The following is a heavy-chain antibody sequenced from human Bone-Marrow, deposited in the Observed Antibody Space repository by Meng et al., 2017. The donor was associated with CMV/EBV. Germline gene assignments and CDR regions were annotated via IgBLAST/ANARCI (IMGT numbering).Heavy chain of an antibody. CDR3: ARERAIYGDIAEYFFDY. V-gene: IGHV4-4*02. J-gene: IGHJ4*02. Sequence: GSLRLSCAASGFTFSSYSMNWVRQAPGKGLEWIGRIYQTGGNYYNPSLKSRVTVSVDRSKNQFSLKLSSVTAADTAVYYCARERAIYGDIAEYFFDYWGQGRLVTVSS. CDR2: IYQTGGN. D-gene: IGHD4-17*01. CDR1: GFTFSSYSM.